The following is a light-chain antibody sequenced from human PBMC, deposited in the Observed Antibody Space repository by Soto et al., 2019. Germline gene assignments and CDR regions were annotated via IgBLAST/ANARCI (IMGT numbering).Light chain of an antibody. Sequence: QSFLTHPPSGSGAPGQKDTISCASSRSNIGAGYDVHWYQQRPGAAPKLLISANINRPSGVPDRFSGSKSGTSASLAITGLQADDEGDYYCQSYDSTLSARYVFGTGTKSPS. CDR1: RSNIGAGYD. CDR2: ANI. CDR3: QSYDSTLSARYV. V-gene: IGLV1-40*01. J-gene: IGLJ1*01.